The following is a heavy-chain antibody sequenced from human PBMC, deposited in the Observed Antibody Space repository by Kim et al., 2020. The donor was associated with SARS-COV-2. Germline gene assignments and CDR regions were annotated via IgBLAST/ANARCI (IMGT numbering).Heavy chain of an antibody. Sequence: YADSVKGRFTISRDNSKNTLYLQMNSLRAEDTAVYYCARDLLSGYYGMDVWGQGTTVTVSS. V-gene: IGHV3-33*01. J-gene: IGHJ6*02. D-gene: IGHD2-15*01. CDR3: ARDLLSGYYGMDV.